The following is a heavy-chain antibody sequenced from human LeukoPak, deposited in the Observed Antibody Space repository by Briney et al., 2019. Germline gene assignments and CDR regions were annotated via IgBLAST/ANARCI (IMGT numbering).Heavy chain of an antibody. CDR2: IYYSGST. CDR3: TRHDSSGWNWFDP. CDR1: SGSFSGYY. D-gene: IGHD6-19*01. V-gene: IGHV4-59*08. J-gene: IGHJ5*02. Sequence: PSETLSLTCAVYSGSFSGYYWSWIRQPPGKGLEWIGYIYYSGSTNYDPSLRSRVTISVDTSKNQFSLKLISVTAADTAVYFCTRHDSSGWNWFDPWGQGTLVTVSS.